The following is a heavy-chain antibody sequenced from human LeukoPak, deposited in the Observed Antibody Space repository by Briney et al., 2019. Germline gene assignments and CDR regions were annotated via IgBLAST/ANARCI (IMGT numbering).Heavy chain of an antibody. CDR1: GYTFTGYY. Sequence: ASVKVSCKASGYTFTGYYMHWVRQAPGQGLEWMGWINPNSGGTNYAQKFQGRVTMTRDTSISTAYMELSRLRSDDTAVYYCARVPVPGVYSSSSTNFDYWGQGTLVTVSS. V-gene: IGHV1-2*02. J-gene: IGHJ4*02. CDR3: ARVPVPGVYSSSSTNFDY. D-gene: IGHD6-6*01. CDR2: INPNSGGT.